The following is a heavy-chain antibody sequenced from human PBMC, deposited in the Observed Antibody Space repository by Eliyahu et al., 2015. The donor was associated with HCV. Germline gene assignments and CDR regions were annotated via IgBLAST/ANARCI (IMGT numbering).Heavy chain of an antibody. CDR1: GFTFDXYA. Sequence: EMQLMESGGRLAQPGRSLELSCAASGFTFDXYAMTWVRQAPGKGLEWVSSVSGSGGNTFYADSVKGRFTISRDNSKNTLFLQMSSLRVEDTAVYYCAKWGYGHRDFYYYGLGVWGQGTTVTVSS. V-gene: IGHV3-23*01. CDR2: VSGSGGNT. CDR3: AKWGYGHRDFYYYGLGV. J-gene: IGHJ6*02. D-gene: IGHD5-18*01.